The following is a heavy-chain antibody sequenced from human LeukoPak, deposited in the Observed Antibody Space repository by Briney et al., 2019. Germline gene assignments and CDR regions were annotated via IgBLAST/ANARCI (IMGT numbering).Heavy chain of an antibody. V-gene: IGHV3-72*01. CDR2: TRNKANSYTT. CDR1: GFTFSDHY. CDR3: ARESIAAAGTFDY. J-gene: IGHJ4*02. D-gene: IGHD6-13*01. Sequence: PGGSLSLSCAASGFTFSDHYMDWVRQAPGKGLEWVGRTRNKANSYTTEDAASVKGRFTISRDDSKNSLYLQMNSLKTEDTAVYYCARESIAAAGTFDYWGQGTLVTVSS.